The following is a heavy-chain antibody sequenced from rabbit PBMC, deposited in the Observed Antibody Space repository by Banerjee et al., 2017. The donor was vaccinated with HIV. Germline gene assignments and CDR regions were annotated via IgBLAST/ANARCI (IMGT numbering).Heavy chain of an antibody. CDR1: GSDISSNA. J-gene: IGHJ4*01. CDR3: ARYGDNAVYGWSLNL. Sequence: QEQLVESGGGLVQPEGSLTLTCKASGSDISSNAMCWVRQAPGKGLELIACIYGGSSGSTAYASGAKGRFTISKTSSTTVTLQMTSLTAADTATYFCARYGDNAVYGWSLNLWGPGTLVTVS. D-gene: IGHD2-1*01. CDR2: IYGGSSGST. V-gene: IGHV1S45*01.